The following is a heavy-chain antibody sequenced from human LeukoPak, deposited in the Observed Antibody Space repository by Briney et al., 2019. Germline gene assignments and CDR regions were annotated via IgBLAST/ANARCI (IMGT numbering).Heavy chain of an antibody. CDR3: ARGGEYSSSWARYYFDY. Sequence: GGSLRLSCAASGFTVSSNYMSWVRQAPGKGLEWVSVIYSGGSTYYADSVKGRFTISSHNSKNTQYLQMNSLRAEDTAVYYCARGGEYSSSWARYYFDYWGQGTLVTVSS. D-gene: IGHD6-6*01. CDR2: IYSGGST. J-gene: IGHJ4*02. V-gene: IGHV3-53*04. CDR1: GFTVSSNY.